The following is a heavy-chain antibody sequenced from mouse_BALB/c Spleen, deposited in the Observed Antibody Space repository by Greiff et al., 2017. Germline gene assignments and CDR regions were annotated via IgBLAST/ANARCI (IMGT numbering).Heavy chain of an antibody. CDR2: IYPGDGDT. Sequence: QVQLQQSGAELARPGASVKLSCKASGYTFTSYWMQWVKQRPGQGLEWIGAIYPGDGDTRYTQKFKGKATLTADKSSSTAYMQLSSLASEDSAVYYCARSGGNYAMDYWGQGTSVTVSS. V-gene: IGHV1-87*01. J-gene: IGHJ4*01. D-gene: IGHD3-1*01. CDR3: ARSGGNYAMDY. CDR1: GYTFTSYW.